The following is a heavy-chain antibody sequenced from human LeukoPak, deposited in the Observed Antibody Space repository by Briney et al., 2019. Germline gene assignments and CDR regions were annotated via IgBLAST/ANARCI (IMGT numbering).Heavy chain of an antibody. D-gene: IGHD6-13*01. J-gene: IGHJ4*02. CDR2: MNPANSDS. Sequence: GESLKISCKGSGFSFANYWIAWVRQMPGEGLEWMGIMNPANSDSRYSPSFQGQVTFSADKSISTAYLQWSSLKASDSAMYYCARRIAATGREFDYWGQGTLVNVSS. CDR1: GFSFANYW. CDR3: ARRIAATGREFDY. V-gene: IGHV5-51*01.